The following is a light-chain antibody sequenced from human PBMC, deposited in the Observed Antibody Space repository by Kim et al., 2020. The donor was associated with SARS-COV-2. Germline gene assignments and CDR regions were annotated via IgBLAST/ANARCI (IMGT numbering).Light chain of an antibody. CDR1: QDISNY. V-gene: IGKV1-33*01. CDR3: PQYDNLPLT. J-gene: IGKJ4*01. Sequence: DIQMTQSPSSLSASVGDRVTITCQASQDISNYLNWYQQKPEKAPKLLIYDASNLETGVPSRFSGSGSGTDFTFTISSLQPEDIATYYCPQYDNLPLTFGGGTKVDIK. CDR2: DAS.